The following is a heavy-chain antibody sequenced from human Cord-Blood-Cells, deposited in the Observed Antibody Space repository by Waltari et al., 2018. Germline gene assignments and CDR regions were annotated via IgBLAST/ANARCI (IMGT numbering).Heavy chain of an antibody. CDR2: ISSSGSTR. J-gene: IGHJ6*02. Sequence: EVQLVESGGGLVQPGGSLRLSCAASGFTFSSYEMNWVRQAPGKGLEWVSYISSSGSTRYYADSVKGRFTISRDNAKNSLYLQMNSLRAEDTAVYYCARAVAVADENYYGMDVWGQGTTVTVSS. CDR1: GFTFSSYE. V-gene: IGHV3-48*03. D-gene: IGHD6-19*01. CDR3: ARAVAVADENYYGMDV.